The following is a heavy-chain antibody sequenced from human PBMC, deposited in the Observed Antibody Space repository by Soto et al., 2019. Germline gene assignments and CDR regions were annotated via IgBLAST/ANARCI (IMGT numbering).Heavy chain of an antibody. CDR3: ARSGRHSYYGMDV. V-gene: IGHV1-69*12. J-gene: IGHJ6*02. Sequence: QVQLVQSGAEVKKPGSSVKVSCKASGDSFSNYAISWVRQAPGQGLEWMGGIIPIFGTANHAQKFRGRVTITADESTSIAFMELSNLRSEDTAKYYCARSGRHSYYGMDVWCQGTTVTVSS. D-gene: IGHD1-26*01. CDR1: GDSFSNYA. CDR2: IIPIFGTA.